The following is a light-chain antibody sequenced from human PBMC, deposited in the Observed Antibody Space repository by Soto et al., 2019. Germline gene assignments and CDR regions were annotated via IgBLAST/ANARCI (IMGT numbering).Light chain of an antibody. J-gene: IGLJ1*01. Sequence: QSALTQPASVSGSRGQSITISCTGTSSDVGAYNYVSWYQQHPGKAPKLMIYDVSNRPSGVSNRFSGSKSGNSASLTISGLQAEDEADYYCSSYASSSTYVFGTGTKLTVL. CDR1: SSDVGAYNY. CDR3: SSYASSSTYV. CDR2: DVS. V-gene: IGLV2-14*01.